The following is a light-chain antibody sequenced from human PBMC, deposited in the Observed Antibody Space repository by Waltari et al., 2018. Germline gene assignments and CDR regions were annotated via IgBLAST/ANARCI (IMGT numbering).Light chain of an antibody. Sequence: IQMTQSPSSLSASVGDRVTIPCRASQSIRTSLNWYQQKPGKAPRLLIYAASTLQSGVPSKFSGSGSGTDFTLTINSLQPEDSATFYCQQSYSTPYTFGQGTKLEVK. V-gene: IGKV1-39*01. CDR1: QSIRTS. J-gene: IGKJ2*01. CDR3: QQSYSTPYT. CDR2: AAS.